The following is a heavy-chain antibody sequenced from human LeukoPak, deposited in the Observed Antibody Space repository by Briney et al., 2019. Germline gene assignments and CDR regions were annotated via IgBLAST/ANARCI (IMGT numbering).Heavy chain of an antibody. CDR3: ARHLDYYGSGSYEY. D-gene: IGHD3-10*01. J-gene: IGHJ4*02. V-gene: IGHV4-59*08. CDR2: ISYSGST. Sequence: SETLSLTCAVSGGSISPYHWTWIRQPPGKGLEWIGYISYSGSTNYNPSLNSRVTISIDTSKSQFSLKLSSVTAADTAVYYCARHLDYYGSGSYEYWGQGTLVTVSS. CDR1: GGSISPYH.